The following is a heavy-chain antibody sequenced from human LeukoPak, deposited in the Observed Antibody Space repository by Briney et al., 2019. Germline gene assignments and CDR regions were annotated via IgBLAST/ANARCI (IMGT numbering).Heavy chain of an antibody. CDR3: ARDRRVDYGDYVFDY. D-gene: IGHD4-17*01. V-gene: IGHV1-69*05. CDR2: IIPIFGTA. J-gene: IGHJ4*02. CDR1: GGTFSGYA. Sequence: SVKVSCKASGGTFSGYAISWVRQAPGQGLEWMGGIIPIFGTANYAQKFQGRVTITTDESTSTAYMELSSLRSEDTAVYYCARDRRVDYGDYVFDYWGQGTLVTVSS.